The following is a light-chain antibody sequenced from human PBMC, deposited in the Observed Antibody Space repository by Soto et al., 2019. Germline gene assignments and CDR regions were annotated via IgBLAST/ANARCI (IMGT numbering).Light chain of an antibody. V-gene: IGKV1-5*03. CDR3: QQYNSYSYG. J-gene: IGKJ2*03. CDR1: QSISSW. CDR2: KAS. Sequence: DIQMTQSPSTLSASVGDRVTITCRASQSISSWLAWYQQKPGKAPKLLIYKASSLESGVPSRFSGSGSGTEFTLPISSLQPDDFATYYCQQYNSYSYGFGQGTKLEIK.